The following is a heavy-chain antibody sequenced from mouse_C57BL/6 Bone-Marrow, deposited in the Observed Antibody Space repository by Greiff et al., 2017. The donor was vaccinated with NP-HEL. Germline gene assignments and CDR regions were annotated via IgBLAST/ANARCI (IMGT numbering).Heavy chain of an antibody. V-gene: IGHV5-6*02. J-gene: IGHJ4*01. Sequence: EVKLMESGGDLVKPGGSLKLSCAASGFTFSSYGMSWVRQTPDKRLEWVATISSGGSYTYYPDSVKGRFTISRDNAKNTLYLQMSSLKSEDTAMYYCARRLLLLGWDYWGQGTSVTVSS. CDR1: GFTFSSYG. D-gene: IGHD1-1*01. CDR3: ARRLLLLGWDY. CDR2: ISSGGSYT.